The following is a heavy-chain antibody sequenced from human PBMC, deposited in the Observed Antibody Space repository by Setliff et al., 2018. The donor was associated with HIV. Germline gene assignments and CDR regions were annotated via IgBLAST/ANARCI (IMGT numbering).Heavy chain of an antibody. V-gene: IGHV4-61*01. D-gene: IGHD3-9*01. CDR3: ARVATGPESFDI. CDR1: GYFISSGYY. J-gene: IGHJ3*02. Sequence: SETLSLTCGVSGYFISSGYYWSWIRQPPGKGLEWIGYVYSTGSTNSKSSLKSRVTISVDTSKNQFSLKLSSVTAADTAVYYCARVATGPESFDIWGQGTMVTVSS. CDR2: VYSTGST.